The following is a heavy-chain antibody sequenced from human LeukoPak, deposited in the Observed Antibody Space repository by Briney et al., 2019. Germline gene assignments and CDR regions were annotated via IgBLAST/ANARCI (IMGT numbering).Heavy chain of an antibody. CDR2: IIPIFGTA. CDR3: ARGTCSSTSCYTNGYYYYYMDV. V-gene: IGHV1-69*13. CDR1: GGTFSSYA. J-gene: IGHJ6*03. D-gene: IGHD2-2*02. Sequence: ASVKVSWKASGGTFSSYAISWVRQAPGQGLEWMGGIIPIFGTANYAQKFQGRVTITADESTSTAYMELSSLRSEDTAVYYCARGTCSSTSCYTNGYYYYYMDVWGKGTTVTVSS.